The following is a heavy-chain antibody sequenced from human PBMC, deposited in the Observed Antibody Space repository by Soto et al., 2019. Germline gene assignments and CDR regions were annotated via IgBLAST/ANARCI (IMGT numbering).Heavy chain of an antibody. D-gene: IGHD2-8*01. Sequence: QITLKESGPPVVRPTQTLTVTCAFSGFSLSNSGVGVNWIRQPPGKALEWLGIIYWDDDKRYSPSLRGRLTITKDTSKNQVVLTLANVDPEDTGTYFCARLPEWWGQGTLVTVSS. V-gene: IGHV2-5*02. CDR1: GFSLSNSGVG. J-gene: IGHJ1*01. CDR2: IYWDDDK. CDR3: ARLPEW.